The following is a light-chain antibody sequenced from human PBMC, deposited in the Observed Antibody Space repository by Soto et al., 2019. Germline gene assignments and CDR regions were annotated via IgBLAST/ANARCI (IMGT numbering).Light chain of an antibody. CDR1: QSVSSSY. Sequence: EIVLTQSPGTLSLSPGERATPSCRASQSVSSSYLAWYQQKPGQAPRLLIYGASRRATGIPDRFSGSGSGTDFTLTISSLEPEDFAVYYCQQYGSSPWTFGQGTKVDIK. CDR2: GAS. J-gene: IGKJ1*01. V-gene: IGKV3-20*01. CDR3: QQYGSSPWT.